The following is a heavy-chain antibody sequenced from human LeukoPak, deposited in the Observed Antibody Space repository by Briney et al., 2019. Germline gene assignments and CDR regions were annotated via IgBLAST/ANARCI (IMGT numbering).Heavy chain of an antibody. CDR2: ISYDGNNK. CDR1: GFTFSSYG. CDR3: AKDRLGTLDAFDI. J-gene: IGHJ3*02. Sequence: GGSLRLSCAASGFTFSSYGMHWVRQAPGRGLEWMAVISYDGNNKYYADSVEGRFTISRDNSKNTLYLQIDSLRAEDTAVNYCAKDRLGTLDAFDIWGQGTMVTVSS. D-gene: IGHD3-9*01. V-gene: IGHV3-30*18.